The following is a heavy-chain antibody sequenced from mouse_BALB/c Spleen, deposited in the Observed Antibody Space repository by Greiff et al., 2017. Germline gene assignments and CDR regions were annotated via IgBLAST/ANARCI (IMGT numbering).Heavy chain of an antibody. V-gene: IGHV3-2*02. CDR1: GYSITSDYA. CDR2: ISYSGST. CDR3: ARGQVRRRGYFDV. Sequence: VQLKESGPGLVKPSQSLSLTCTVTGYSITSDYAWNWIRQFPGNKLEWMGYISYSGSTSYNPSLKSRISITRDTSKNQFFLQLNSVTTEDTATYYCARGQVRRRGYFDVWGAGTTVTVSS. D-gene: IGHD2-14*01. J-gene: IGHJ1*01.